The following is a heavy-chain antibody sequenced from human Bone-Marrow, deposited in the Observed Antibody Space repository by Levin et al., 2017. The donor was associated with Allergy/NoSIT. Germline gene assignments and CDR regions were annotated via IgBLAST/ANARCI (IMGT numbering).Heavy chain of an antibody. CDR2: INPNNEDT. CDR3: ARNTYYFGSGNFFGGWFDP. V-gene: IGHV1-2*02. Sequence: GASVKVSCKASGYTFTDYYIHWVRQAPGQGLEWMGWINPNNEDTNYAQNFQGRVTMTRDTSITTVYMELSRLRSDDTAVYYCARNTYYFGSGNFFGGWFDPWGQGTLVTVSS. J-gene: IGHJ5*02. CDR1: GYTFTDYY. D-gene: IGHD3-10*01.